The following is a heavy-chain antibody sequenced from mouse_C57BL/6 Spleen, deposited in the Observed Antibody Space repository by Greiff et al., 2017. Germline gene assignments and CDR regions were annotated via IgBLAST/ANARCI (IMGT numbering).Heavy chain of an antibody. V-gene: IGHV1-39*01. CDR3: ARGGLTKAGAMDY. Sequence: EVQGVESGPELVKPGPSVKISCKASGYSFTDSNLNWVKQSHGKSLEWIGVINPNFGTTSYNQKFKGKATLTVDQSSSTAYMQLNSLTAEDSAVYYWARGGLTKAGAMDYWGQGTSVTVSS. D-gene: IGHD3-3*01. J-gene: IGHJ4*01. CDR2: INPNFGTT. CDR1: GYSFTDSN.